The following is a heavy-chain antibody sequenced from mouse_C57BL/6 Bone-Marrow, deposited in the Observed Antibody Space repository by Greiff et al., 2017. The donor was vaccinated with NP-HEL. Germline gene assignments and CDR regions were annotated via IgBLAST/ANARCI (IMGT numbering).Heavy chain of an antibody. Sequence: EVKLMESGGGLVKPGGSLKLSCAASGFTFSDYGMHWVRQAPEKGLEWVAYISSGSSTIYYADTVKGRITIARDNAKNTLFLQMTSLRSEDTAMYYCAGGITTVLDYWGQGTTLTVSS. D-gene: IGHD1-1*01. CDR1: GFTFSDYG. V-gene: IGHV5-17*01. CDR3: AGGITTVLDY. CDR2: ISSGSSTI. J-gene: IGHJ2*01.